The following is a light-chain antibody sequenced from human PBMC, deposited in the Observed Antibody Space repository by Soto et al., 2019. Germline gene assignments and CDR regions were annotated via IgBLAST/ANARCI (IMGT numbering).Light chain of an antibody. CDR2: SAS. CDR3: QRYDSAPWT. Sequence: DIQMTQSPSSLSASVGDKVTITCRASQGISNYLAWYQQKPGKVPTLLFYSASTLQSGVPSRFSGSGSGTAFTLTISSLQPEDVATYYCQRYDSAPWTFGQGTKVEIK. V-gene: IGKV1-27*01. J-gene: IGKJ1*01. CDR1: QGISNY.